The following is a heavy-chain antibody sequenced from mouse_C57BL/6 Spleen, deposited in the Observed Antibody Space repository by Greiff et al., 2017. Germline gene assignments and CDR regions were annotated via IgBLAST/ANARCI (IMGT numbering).Heavy chain of an antibody. D-gene: IGHD2-10*01. CDR2: INPSTGGT. CDR1: GYSFTGYY. V-gene: IGHV1-42*01. CDR3: ARYPYDPYYAMDY. J-gene: IGHJ2*01. Sequence: VQLQQSGPELVKPGASVKISCKASGYSFTGYYMNWVKQSPEKSLEWIGEINPSTGGTTYNQKFKAKATLTVDKSSSTAYMQLKSLTSEDSAVYYCARYPYDPYYAMDYWGQGTTLTVSS.